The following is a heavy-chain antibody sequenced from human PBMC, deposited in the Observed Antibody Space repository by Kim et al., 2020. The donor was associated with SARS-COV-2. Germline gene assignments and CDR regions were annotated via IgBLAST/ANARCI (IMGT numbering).Heavy chain of an antibody. D-gene: IGHD2-2*01. V-gene: IGHV4-39*07. Sequence: SETLSLTCTVSGGSISSSSYYWGWIRQPPGKGLEWIGSIYYSGSTYYNPSLQSRVTISVDTSKNQFSLKLSSVTAADTAVYYCARNSHPAIVVVPAAYDAFEIWSQGTMVTVSS. CDR1: GGSISSSSYY. J-gene: IGHJ3*02. CDR3: ARNSHPAIVVVPAAYDAFEI. CDR2: IYYSGST.